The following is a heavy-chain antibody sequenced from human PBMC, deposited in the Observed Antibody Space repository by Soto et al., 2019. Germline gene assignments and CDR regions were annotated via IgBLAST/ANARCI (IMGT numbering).Heavy chain of an antibody. V-gene: IGHV4-34*01. CDR2: SNHSGFS. D-gene: IGHD3-3*02. Sequence: QVQLHQWGAGLLKPSETLSLTCAVDGGSLSGHSWTWIRQAPGKGLEWIGESNHSGFSNYISSLKSRVRNSVGPSKNQISLILHSVSAADTAVYYCARERQYYHLWSAYQNEGPLGLDVWGQGTAVTVSS. J-gene: IGHJ6*02. CDR1: GGSLSGHS. CDR3: ARERQYYHLWSAYQNEGPLGLDV.